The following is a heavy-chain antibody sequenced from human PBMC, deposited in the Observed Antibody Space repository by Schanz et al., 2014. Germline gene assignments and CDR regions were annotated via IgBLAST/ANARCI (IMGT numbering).Heavy chain of an antibody. J-gene: IGHJ4*02. CDR1: GFTFSSFA. V-gene: IGHV3-23*01. CDR2: IGGSGSDT. Sequence: EVQLLESGGGLVQPGGCLRLSCEASGFTFSSFAMSWVRQAPGKGLEWVSYIGGSGSDTYYADSVRGRFTISRDNSKNMLYLQMNSLRADDTAVYYCAKKGGDYGSGSYQILDDWGQGTLVTVSS. CDR3: AKKGGDYGSGSYQILDD. D-gene: IGHD3-10*01.